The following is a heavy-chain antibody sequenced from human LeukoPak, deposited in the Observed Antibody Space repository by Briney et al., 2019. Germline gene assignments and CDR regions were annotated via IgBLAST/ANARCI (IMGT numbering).Heavy chain of an antibody. V-gene: IGHV3-23*01. J-gene: IGHJ4*02. CDR3: AKELYGWYYDY. D-gene: IGHD6-19*01. CDR2: ISGSGGST. CDR1: GFTLSIYA. Sequence: LSGGSLRLSCAASGFTLSIYAMSWVRQAPGKGLEWVSGISGSGGSTNYADSVKGRFTISRDNSKNTLYLQMKSLRAEGTAVYYCAKELYGWYYDYWGQGTLVTVSS.